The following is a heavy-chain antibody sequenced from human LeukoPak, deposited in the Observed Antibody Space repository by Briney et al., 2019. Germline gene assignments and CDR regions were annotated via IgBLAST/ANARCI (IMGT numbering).Heavy chain of an antibody. V-gene: IGHV4-59*01. Sequence: ASETLSLTCTVSGGSISSYYWSWIRQPPGKGLEWIGYIYYSGSTNYNPSLKCRVTISVDTSKNQFSLKLSSVTAADTAVYYCARDSGPNYYYYYGMDVWGQGTTVTVSS. CDR2: IYYSGST. CDR3: ARDSGPNYYYYYGMDV. J-gene: IGHJ6*02. D-gene: IGHD5-12*01. CDR1: GGSISSYY.